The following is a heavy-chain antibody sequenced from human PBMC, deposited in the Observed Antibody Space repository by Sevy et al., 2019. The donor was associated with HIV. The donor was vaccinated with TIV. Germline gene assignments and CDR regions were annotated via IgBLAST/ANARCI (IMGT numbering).Heavy chain of an antibody. CDR1: GFIFYTYG. V-gene: IGHV3-30*03. J-gene: IGHJ4*02. CDR2: ISYDGSNQ. Sequence: GGSLRLSCAASGFIFYTYGIHWVRQAPGKGLEWVGVISYDGSNQYYGDSVKGRFTISRDNSKNTVYVQMNSLRAEDTAVYYCASHYYDSTGYYFPLDYWGQGTLVTVSS. D-gene: IGHD3-22*01. CDR3: ASHYYDSTGYYFPLDY.